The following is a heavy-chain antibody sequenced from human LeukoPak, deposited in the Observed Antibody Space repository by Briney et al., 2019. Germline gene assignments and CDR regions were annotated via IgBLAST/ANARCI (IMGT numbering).Heavy chain of an antibody. CDR1: GFTFSSYS. J-gene: IGHJ4*02. CDR3: TRELAY. Sequence: GGSLRLSCVASGFTFSSYSMNWVRQAPGKGLEWVSYISRGSSEIHYADSVKGLFSISRDSAKNSLYLQMNSLRAEDTAVYYCTRELAYWGQGTLVTVSS. CDR2: ISRGSSEI. V-gene: IGHV3-48*01.